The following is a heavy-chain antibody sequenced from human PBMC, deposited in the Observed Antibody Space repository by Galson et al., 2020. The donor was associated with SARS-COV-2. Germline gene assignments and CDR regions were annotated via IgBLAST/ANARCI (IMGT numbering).Heavy chain of an antibody. Sequence: ASETLSLTCHVPGGSISSSSYYWGWIRQPPGKGLEWIGSIHYSGSTYYNPSLKSRVTISVDTSENQFSLKLSSVTAADTAVYYCARKGYSYAFDIWGQGTMVTVSS. CDR3: ARKGYSYAFDI. D-gene: IGHD5-18*01. CDR1: GGSISSSSYY. V-gene: IGHV4-39*01. J-gene: IGHJ3*02. CDR2: IHYSGST.